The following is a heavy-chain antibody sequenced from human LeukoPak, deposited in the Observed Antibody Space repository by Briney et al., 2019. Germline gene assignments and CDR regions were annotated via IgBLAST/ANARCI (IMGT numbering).Heavy chain of an antibody. D-gene: IGHD2-2*01. CDR2: IKQDGSEK. Sequence: GGSLRLSCAASGFTSSSYWMSWVRQAPGKGLEWVANIKQDGSEKYYVDSVKGRFTISRDNAKNSLYLQMNSLRAEDTAVYYCARVAIVVVPAALSYYYYYYMDVWGKGTTVTVSS. V-gene: IGHV3-7*01. CDR1: GFTSSSYW. J-gene: IGHJ6*03. CDR3: ARVAIVVVPAALSYYYYYYMDV.